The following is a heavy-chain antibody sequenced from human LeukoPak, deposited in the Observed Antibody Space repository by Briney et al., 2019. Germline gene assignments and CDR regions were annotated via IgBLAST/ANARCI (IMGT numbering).Heavy chain of an antibody. CDR1: GFIFSDYY. D-gene: IGHD3-10*01. V-gene: IGHV3-11*01. CDR2: ISSGGSTI. CDR3: AKSRSYTVRDAVQI. Sequence: GGSLRLSCAASGFIFSDYYMSWIRQAPGKGLEWLSFISSGGSTIYYADSVRGRFTISRDNLKNTVYLQMNSLRAEDTAVYYCAKSRSYTVRDAVQIWGQGTTVTVSS. J-gene: IGHJ3*02.